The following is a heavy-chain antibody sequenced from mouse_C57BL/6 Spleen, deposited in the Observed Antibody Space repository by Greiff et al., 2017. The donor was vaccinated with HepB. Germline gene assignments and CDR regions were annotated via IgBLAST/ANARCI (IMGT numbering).Heavy chain of an antibody. CDR1: GFSINSDCY. V-gene: IGHV3-3*01. J-gene: IGHJ4*01. CDR2: TFYSGIT. Sequence: DVHLVESGPSLVRPSQTLSLTCTVTGFSINSDCYWIWIRQFPGNKLEYIGYTFYSGITYYNPSLESRTYITRDTSKNQFSLKLSSVTTEDTATYYCARDCSSYGGYYAMDYWGQGTSVTVSS. D-gene: IGHD1-1*01. CDR3: ARDCSSYGGYYAMDY.